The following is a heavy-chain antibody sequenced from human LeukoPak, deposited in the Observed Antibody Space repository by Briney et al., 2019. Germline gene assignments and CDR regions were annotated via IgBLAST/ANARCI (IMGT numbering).Heavy chain of an antibody. V-gene: IGHV1-2*02. CDR1: GYTFNGYY. D-gene: IGHD2-21*02. Sequence: ASVKVSCKASGYTFNGYYMHWVRQAPGQGLEWMGWINPSSGGTNYAQKFQGRVTMTRDTSISTAYMELSRLRSDDTAVYYCARVGNPWWSLQSPSFTWDYWGQGTLVTVSS. CDR3: ARVGNPWWSLQSPSFTWDY. J-gene: IGHJ4*02. CDR2: INPSSGGT.